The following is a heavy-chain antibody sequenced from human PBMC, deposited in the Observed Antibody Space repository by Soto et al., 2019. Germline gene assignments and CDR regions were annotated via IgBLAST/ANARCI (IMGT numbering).Heavy chain of an antibody. D-gene: IGHD6-13*01. Sequence: VQLVESGGGIVQPGGSLRLSCAASGFTFSAYWMHWVRQAPGKGLVWVSRVRRDGSAITYADSVKGRFTISRDNAKNTLYLLMNSLSAEDTAVYYCTRGDIASSSLFDYWGQGILVTVSS. V-gene: IGHV3-74*01. J-gene: IGHJ4*02. CDR1: GFTFSAYW. CDR3: TRGDIASSSLFDY. CDR2: VRRDGSAI.